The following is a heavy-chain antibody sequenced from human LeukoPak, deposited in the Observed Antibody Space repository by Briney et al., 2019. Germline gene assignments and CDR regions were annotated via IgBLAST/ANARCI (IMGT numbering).Heavy chain of an antibody. D-gene: IGHD6-19*01. CDR1: GFRFSDYS. V-gene: IGHV3-48*04. CDR3: ARDHPQESTKQWLVPHWFDP. Sequence: GGSLRLSCAASGFRFSDYSMNWVRQAPGKGLEWVSYISSSGSTIYYADSVKGRFTISRDNAKNSLYLQMDSLRAEDTAVYYCARDHPQESTKQWLVPHWFDPWGQGTLVTVSS. J-gene: IGHJ5*02. CDR2: ISSSGSTI.